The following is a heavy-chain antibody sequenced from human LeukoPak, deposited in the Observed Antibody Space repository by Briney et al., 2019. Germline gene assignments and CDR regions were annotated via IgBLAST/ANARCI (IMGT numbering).Heavy chain of an antibody. D-gene: IGHD3-22*01. CDR1: GFTISSYA. V-gene: IGHV3-23*01. Sequence: PGVSLRLSCAASGFTISSYAMSWVRQAPGKGLEWVSAISGSGGSTYYADSVKGRFTISRDNSKNTLYVQVNSLGTEDTAAYYCAKGSYYDSSGSFYFDYWGQGTLVTVSS. J-gene: IGHJ4*02. CDR3: AKGSYYDSSGSFYFDY. CDR2: ISGSGGST.